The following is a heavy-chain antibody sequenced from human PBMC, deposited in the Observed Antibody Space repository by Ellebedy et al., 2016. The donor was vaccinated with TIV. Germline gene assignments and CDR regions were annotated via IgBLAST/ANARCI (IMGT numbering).Heavy chain of an antibody. CDR1: GYTFTSYG. Sequence: ASVKVSXKASGYTFTSYGISWVRQAPGQGLEWMGWISAYNGNTNYAQKLQGRVTMTTDTSTSTAYMELSSLRSEDTAVYYCARVGGDNTRIAAAGRAFDYWGQGTLVTVSS. J-gene: IGHJ4*02. V-gene: IGHV1-18*04. CDR3: ARVGGDNTRIAAAGRAFDY. D-gene: IGHD6-13*01. CDR2: ISAYNGNT.